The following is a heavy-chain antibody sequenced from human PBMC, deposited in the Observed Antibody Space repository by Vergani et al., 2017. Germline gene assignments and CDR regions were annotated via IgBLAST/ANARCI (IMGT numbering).Heavy chain of an antibody. V-gene: IGHV4-39*01. J-gene: IGHJ5*02. CDR3: AGHSTVEWLVKLGWIDP. Sequence: QLQLQESGPGLVKPSATLSLTCSVSGASIRSSNYYWGWLRQPPGKGLEWIASSYYSGSTYYNPSLKSRVTISVDTSKNQFSLKLSSVTAADTAVYFCAGHSTVEWLVKLGWIDPWGQGILVTVSS. CDR2: SYYSGST. D-gene: IGHD6-19*01. CDR1: GASIRSSNYY.